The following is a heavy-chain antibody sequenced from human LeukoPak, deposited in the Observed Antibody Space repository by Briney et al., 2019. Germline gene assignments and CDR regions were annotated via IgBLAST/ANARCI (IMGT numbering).Heavy chain of an antibody. CDR3: ARDYPQQDLYYYYYYMDV. CDR2: ISSSSSTI. CDR1: GFTFSSYS. J-gene: IGHJ6*03. Sequence: GGSLRLSCAASGFTFSSYSMNWVRQAPGKGLEWVSYISSSSSTIYYADSVKGRFTISRDNAKNSLYLQMNSLRAEDTAVYYCARDYPQQDLYYYYYYMDVWGKGTTVTVSS. V-gene: IGHV3-48*04. D-gene: IGHD1-1*01.